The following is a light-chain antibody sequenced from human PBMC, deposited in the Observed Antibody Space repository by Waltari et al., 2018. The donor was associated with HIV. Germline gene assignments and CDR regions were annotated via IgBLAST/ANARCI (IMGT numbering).Light chain of an antibody. V-gene: IGLV1-44*01. CDR3: AAWADSLNGPV. J-gene: IGLJ3*02. CDR2: NNN. CDR1: NYNIRSNP. Sequence: QSVLIQPPSASGTPGQRVSIPCSGSNYNIRSNPLHCYQSIPGPAPKLLIYNNNQRPSGVPDRFSGSKSGTSASLAISGLQSEDEADYFCAAWADSLNGPVFGGGTKLTVL.